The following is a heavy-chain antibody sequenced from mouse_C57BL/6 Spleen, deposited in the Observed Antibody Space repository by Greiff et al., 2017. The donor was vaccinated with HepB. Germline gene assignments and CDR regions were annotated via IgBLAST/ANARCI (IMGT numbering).Heavy chain of an antibody. J-gene: IGHJ4*01. Sequence: QVHVKQPGTELVKPGASVKLSCKASGYTFTSYWMHWVKQRPGQGLEWIGNINPSNGGTNYNEKFKSKATLTVDKSSSTAYMQLSSLTSEDSAVYYCAREGGSSHYAMDYWGQGTSVTVSS. CDR2: INPSNGGT. CDR1: GYTFTSYW. V-gene: IGHV1-53*01. D-gene: IGHD1-1*01. CDR3: AREGGSSHYAMDY.